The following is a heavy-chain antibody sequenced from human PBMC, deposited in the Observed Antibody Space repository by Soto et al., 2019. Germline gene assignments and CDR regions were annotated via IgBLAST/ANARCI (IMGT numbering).Heavy chain of an antibody. CDR1: GYTFTSYG. D-gene: IGHD1-1*01. J-gene: IGHJ3*02. V-gene: IGHV1-18*01. Sequence: ASVKVSCKASGYTFTSYGISWVRQAPGQGLEWMSWISAYNGDTNYAQKVQGRVTMTTDTSTSTAFMELRSLRSDDTAIYYCARDSPGLQLEILADAFDIWGQGTMVTVSS. CDR2: ISAYNGDT. CDR3: ARDSPGLQLEILADAFDI.